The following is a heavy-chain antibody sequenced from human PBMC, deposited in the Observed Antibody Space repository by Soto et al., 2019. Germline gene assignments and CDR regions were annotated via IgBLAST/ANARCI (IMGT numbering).Heavy chain of an antibody. V-gene: IGHV3-11*05. D-gene: IGHD6-19*01. CDR1: GFTFSDYY. CDR2: VSSSSSYT. CDR3: ARDLWGIAVAGTNWFDP. J-gene: IGHJ5*02. Sequence: QVQLVESGGGLVKPGGSLRLSCAASGFTFSDYYMSWIRQAPGKGLEWVSYVSSSSSYTNYADSVKGRFTISRDNAKNSLYLQMNSLRAEDTAVYYCARDLWGIAVAGTNWFDPWGQGTLVTVSS.